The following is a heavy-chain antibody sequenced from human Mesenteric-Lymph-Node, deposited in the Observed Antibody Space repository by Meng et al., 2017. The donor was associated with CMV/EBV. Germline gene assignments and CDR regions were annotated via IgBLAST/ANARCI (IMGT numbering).Heavy chain of an antibody. D-gene: IGHD1-14*01. CDR2: INSDRSST. CDR1: GFTLSSNW. J-gene: IGHJ4*02. V-gene: IGHV3-74*03. Sequence: SWAGAGFTLSSNWRQWVRQAPGKGLVWGSRINSDRSSTMYADSVKGRFTISRDNAKSTLFLQMNSLRVEDTAVYYCARWGYNVGFDNWGQGTLVTVSS. CDR3: ARWGYNVGFDN.